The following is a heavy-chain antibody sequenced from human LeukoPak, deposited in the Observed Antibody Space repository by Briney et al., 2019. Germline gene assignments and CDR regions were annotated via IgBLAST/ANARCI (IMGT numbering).Heavy chain of an antibody. V-gene: IGHV4-4*07. Sequence: SETLSLTCTVSGGSISSYYWSWIRQPAGKGLEWIGRIYTSGSTNYNPSLKSRVTMSVDTSKNQFSLKLSSVTAADTAVYYCARSTHRGIAAAGTWWFDPWGQGTLVTVSS. CDR3: ARSTHRGIAAAGTWWFDP. J-gene: IGHJ5*02. D-gene: IGHD6-13*01. CDR1: GGSISSYY. CDR2: IYTSGST.